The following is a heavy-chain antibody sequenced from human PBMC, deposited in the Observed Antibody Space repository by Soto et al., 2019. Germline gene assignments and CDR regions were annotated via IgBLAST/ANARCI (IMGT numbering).Heavy chain of an antibody. CDR2: IYISGST. J-gene: IGHJ6*04. V-gene: IGHV4-59*01. CDR3: ARGVLRYYDYGMDV. CDR1: GDAISSYY. Sequence: QVQLQESGPGLVKPSETLSLTCTVSGDAISSYYWSWIRQPPGRGLEWIGYIYISGSTNYNTSLTGRVTISVDTSKNRFSLKLTSVTAADTAVYYCARGVLRYYDYGMDVWGKGTTVTVSS.